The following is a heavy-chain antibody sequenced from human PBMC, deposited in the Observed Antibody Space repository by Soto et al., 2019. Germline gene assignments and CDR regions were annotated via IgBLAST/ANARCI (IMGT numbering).Heavy chain of an antibody. CDR2: INPSGGST. V-gene: IGHV1-46*03. Sequence: ASVKVSCKASGYTFTSYYMHWVRRAPGQGLEWMGIINPSGGSTSYAQKFQGRVTMTRDTSTSTVYMELSSLRSEDTAVYYCARTRYTAMAKWCFDPWGQGPPGTVSS. CDR1: GYTFTSYY. D-gene: IGHD5-18*01. J-gene: IGHJ5*02. CDR3: ARTRYTAMAKWCFDP.